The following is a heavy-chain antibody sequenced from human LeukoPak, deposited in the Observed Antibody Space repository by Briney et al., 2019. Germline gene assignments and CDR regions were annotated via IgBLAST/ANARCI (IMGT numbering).Heavy chain of an antibody. CDR2: IKQDGSKK. CDR1: TFTKAW. CDR3: TRVGYIDEGIDY. V-gene: IGHV3-7*04. D-gene: IGHD5-24*01. Sequence: PGGSLRLSCVASTFTKAWMTWVRQAPGKGLEWVANIKQDGSKKSYVDSVKGRFTISRDNAKNSLYLQMNSLRAEDTAIYYCTRVGYIDEGIDYWGQGTLVTVSS. J-gene: IGHJ4*02.